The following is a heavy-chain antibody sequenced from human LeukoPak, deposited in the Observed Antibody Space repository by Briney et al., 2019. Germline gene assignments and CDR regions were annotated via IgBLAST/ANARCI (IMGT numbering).Heavy chain of an antibody. V-gene: IGHV4-34*01. Sequence: PSETLSLTCAVYGGSFSGYYWSWIRQPPGKGLEWIGEINHSGSTNYNPSLKSRVTISVDTSKNQFSLKLSSVTAADTAVYYCARASRYGPKLYYYYMDVWGKGTTVTVSS. CDR3: ARASRYGPKLYYYYMDV. D-gene: IGHD2-2*01. CDR1: GGSFSGYY. CDR2: INHSGST. J-gene: IGHJ6*03.